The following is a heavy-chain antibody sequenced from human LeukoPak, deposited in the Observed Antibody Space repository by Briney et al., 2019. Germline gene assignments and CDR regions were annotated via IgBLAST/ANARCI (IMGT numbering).Heavy chain of an antibody. Sequence: PGGSLRLSCAASGFTFSSYGMHWVRQAPGKGLEWVAFIRYDGSNKYYADSVKGQFTISRDNSKNTLYLQMNSLRAEDTAVYYCAKDKWDYYGSGRHLDYWGQGTLVTVSS. CDR3: AKDKWDYYGSGRHLDY. J-gene: IGHJ4*02. D-gene: IGHD3-10*01. CDR1: GFTFSSYG. CDR2: IRYDGSNK. V-gene: IGHV3-30*02.